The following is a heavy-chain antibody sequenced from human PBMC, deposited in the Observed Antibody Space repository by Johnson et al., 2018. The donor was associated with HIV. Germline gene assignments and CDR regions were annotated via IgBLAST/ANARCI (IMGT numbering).Heavy chain of an antibody. Sequence: QVQLVESGGGVVQPGGSLRLSCAASAFTFSDYGMHWVRQAPGKGLEWVAFIRSDGSSKYYADSVKGRFTISRDNSKNTLYLQMNSLRAEDTAVYYCARDRAPVYSSSSTPFDALDIWGQGTVVSVSS. V-gene: IGHV3-30*02. CDR3: ARDRAPVYSSSSTPFDALDI. CDR1: AFTFSDYG. J-gene: IGHJ3*02. D-gene: IGHD6-6*01. CDR2: IRSDGSSK.